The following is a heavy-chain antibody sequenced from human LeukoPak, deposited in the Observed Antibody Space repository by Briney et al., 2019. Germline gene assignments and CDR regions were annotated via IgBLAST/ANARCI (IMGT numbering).Heavy chain of an antibody. CDR2: IYYSGST. J-gene: IGHJ4*02. V-gene: IGHV4-59*08. Sequence: SSETLSLTCTVSGASISDYYWSWIRQPPGKGLEWIGYIYYSGSTNYNPSLKSRVTISVDTSTNQYSLKLSSVTAAGTAVYYCARHESFRGYFDYWGQGTLVTVSS. D-gene: IGHD3-10*01. CDR3: ARHESFRGYFDY. CDR1: GASISDYY.